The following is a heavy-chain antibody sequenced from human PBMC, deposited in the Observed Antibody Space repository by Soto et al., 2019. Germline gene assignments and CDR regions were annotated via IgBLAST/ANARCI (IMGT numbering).Heavy chain of an antibody. J-gene: IGHJ5*02. V-gene: IGHV1-8*01. CDR1: GYTFTSYD. Sequence: ASVKVSCKASGYTFTSYDNYWVRRATGQGLEWVGWVNPNSGNTGYAQKFQGRVTMTKNTSISTAYMELSSLTSEDTAVYYCAREGYSSSSGPRGNWFDPWGQGTLVTVSS. CDR3: AREGYSSSSGPRGNWFDP. D-gene: IGHD6-6*01. CDR2: VNPNSGNT.